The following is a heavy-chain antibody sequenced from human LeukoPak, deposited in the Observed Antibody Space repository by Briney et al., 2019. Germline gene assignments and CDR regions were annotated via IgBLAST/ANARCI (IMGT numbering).Heavy chain of an antibody. CDR2: ISANSGDT. CDR1: GYTFTVNG. D-gene: IGHD6-13*01. J-gene: IGHJ4*02. V-gene: IGHV1-18*01. Sequence: ASVKVSCEAPGYTFTVNGISWMRQAPGQGLEWLGWISANSGDTNYAEQFQGRLTLATDTSTSTAYMELRSLRDDDTAVYYCARDRWYASDYWGQGTLVTVSS. CDR3: ARDRWYASDY.